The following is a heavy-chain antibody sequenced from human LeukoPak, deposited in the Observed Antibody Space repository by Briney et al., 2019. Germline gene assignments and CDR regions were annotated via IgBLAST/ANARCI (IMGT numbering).Heavy chain of an antibody. CDR3: ARDRPNGYNFDY. V-gene: IGHV1-2*02. CDR2: INPNSGGT. J-gene: IGHJ4*02. CDR1: GYTFTGYY. D-gene: IGHD5-24*01. Sequence: ASVKVSCKASGYTFTGYYMHWVRQAPGQGLEWMGWINPNSGGTNYAQKLQGRVTMTRDTSISTAYMELSRLRSDDTAVYYCARDRPNGYNFDYWGQGTLVTVSS.